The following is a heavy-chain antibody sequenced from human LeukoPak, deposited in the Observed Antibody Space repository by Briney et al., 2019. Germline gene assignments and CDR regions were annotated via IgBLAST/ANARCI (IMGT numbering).Heavy chain of an antibody. Sequence: GASVKVSCKASGYTFTSYGISWVRQAPGQGLEWMGWISAYNGNTNYAQKLQGRVTMTTDTSTSTAYMELRSLRSDDKAVYYCARTPLSREARYFDYWGQGTLVTVSS. CDR2: ISAYNGNT. CDR1: GYTFTSYG. CDR3: ARTPLSREARYFDY. J-gene: IGHJ4*02. V-gene: IGHV1-18*01. D-gene: IGHD1-26*01.